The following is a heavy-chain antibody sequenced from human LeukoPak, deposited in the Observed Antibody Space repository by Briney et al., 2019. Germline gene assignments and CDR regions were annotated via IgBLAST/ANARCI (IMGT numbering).Heavy chain of an antibody. CDR3: ASPRGY. CDR2: ISYDGSNK. Sequence: GGSLRLSCEGSAFIFSGHWMNWVRQTPGKGLEWVAVISYDGSNKYYADSVKGRFTISRDNSKNTLYLQMNSLRAEDTAVYYCASPRGYWGQGTLVIVSS. J-gene: IGHJ4*02. CDR1: AFIFSGHW. V-gene: IGHV3-30*03.